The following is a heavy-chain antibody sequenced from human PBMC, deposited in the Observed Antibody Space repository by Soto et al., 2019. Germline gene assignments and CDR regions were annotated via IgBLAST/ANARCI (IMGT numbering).Heavy chain of an antibody. J-gene: IGHJ6*02. CDR2: VYSTGGV. D-gene: IGHD1-26*01. V-gene: IGHV4-4*07. CDR1: GDSTGRFY. CDR3: ARDLSGTGLDI. Sequence: QLQLHESGPGLVKPSETLSLTCNVSGDSTGRFYWSWIRQSAGKGLEWIGRVYSTGGVTYNPALKGRVTSSLDRSNNHVSLEMNSVTAADTAGYFCARDLSGTGLDIWGRGTRVSVSS.